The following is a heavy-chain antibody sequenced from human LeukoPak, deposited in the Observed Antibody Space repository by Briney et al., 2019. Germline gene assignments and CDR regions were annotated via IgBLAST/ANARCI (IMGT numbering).Heavy chain of an antibody. CDR3: TRLYDISNSWFDP. V-gene: IGHV1-46*03. CDR1: GYTFTSYY. CDR2: IYPSGGST. D-gene: IGHD3-9*01. Sequence: ASVKVSCKASGYTFTSYYMHWVRQAPGQGLEWMGMIYPSGGSTSYAQKFQGRVTMTRDTSTSTVCMEMSSLRSEDTAVYYCTRLYDISNSWFDPWGQGTLVTVSS. J-gene: IGHJ5*02.